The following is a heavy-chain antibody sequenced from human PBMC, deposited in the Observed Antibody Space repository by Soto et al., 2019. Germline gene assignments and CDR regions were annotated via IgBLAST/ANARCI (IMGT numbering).Heavy chain of an antibody. V-gene: IGHV3-15*07. J-gene: IGHJ4*02. CDR1: GFTFRNAW. CDR3: ATGIAGSYAY. D-gene: IGHD1-26*01. CDR2: ILSKTDGGTT. Sequence: PGGSLRLSCVDSGFTFRNAWMNWVRQAPGKGLEWVGRILSKTDGGTTDYAAPVKGRFLISRDDSKKTLYLQMNSLKTEDTGVYYCATGIAGSYAYWGPGTLVTVSS.